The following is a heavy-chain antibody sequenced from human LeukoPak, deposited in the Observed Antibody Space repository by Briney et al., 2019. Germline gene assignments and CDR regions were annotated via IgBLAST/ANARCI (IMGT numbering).Heavy chain of an antibody. CDR3: ARGASRISWPGIDY. CDR2: SYSAGAT. Sequence: GGSLRLSCAASGFTVSSNLMTWVRQSPGRGLEWLSSSYSAGATYYADSVKGRFTISRDHSNNSVSLQMTNLRVEDTAIYYCARGASRISWPGIDYWGQGTLVTVSS. CDR1: GFTVSSNL. J-gene: IGHJ4*02. V-gene: IGHV3-53*01. D-gene: IGHD3-3*02.